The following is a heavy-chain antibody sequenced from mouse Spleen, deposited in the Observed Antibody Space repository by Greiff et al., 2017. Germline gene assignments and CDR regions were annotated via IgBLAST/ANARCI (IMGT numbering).Heavy chain of an antibody. J-gene: IGHJ3*01. V-gene: IGHV1-15*01. CDR1: GYTFTDYE. Sequence: VQLQQSGAELVRPGPSVTLSCKASGYTFTDYEMHWVKQTPVHGLEWIGAIDPETGGTAYNQKFKGKAILTADKSSSTAYMELRSLTSEDSAVYYCTRGLRSSSFAYWGQGTLVTVSA. CDR2: IDPETGGT. CDR3: TRGLRSSSFAY. D-gene: IGHD1-1*01.